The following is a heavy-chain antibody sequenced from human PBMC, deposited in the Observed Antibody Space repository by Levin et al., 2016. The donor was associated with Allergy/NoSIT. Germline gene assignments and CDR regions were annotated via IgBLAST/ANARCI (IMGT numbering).Heavy chain of an antibody. V-gene: IGHV4-59*08. Sequence: SETLSLTCTVSGGSISSYYWSWIRQPPGKGLEWIGYIYYSGSTNYNPSLKSRVTISVDTSKNQFSLKLSSVTAADTAVYYCARAAEYYYGSGSTISYGMDVWGQGTTVTVSS. CDR2: IYYSGST. CDR3: ARAAEYYYGSGSTISYGMDV. CDR1: GGSISSYY. D-gene: IGHD3-10*01. J-gene: IGHJ6*02.